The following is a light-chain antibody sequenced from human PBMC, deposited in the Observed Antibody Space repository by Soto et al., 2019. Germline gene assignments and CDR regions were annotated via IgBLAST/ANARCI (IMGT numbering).Light chain of an antibody. CDR3: MQALQTWT. CDR1: RSLMHSNGYNY. V-gene: IGKV2-28*01. Sequence: DVVMTQSPLSLPVTLGQPASICFMSSRSLMHSNGYNYLDWYLQKPGQSPQLLIYLGSNRASGVPDRFSGSGSGTDFTLKISRVEAEDVGVYYCMQALQTWTFGQGTKVDIK. J-gene: IGKJ1*01. CDR2: LGS.